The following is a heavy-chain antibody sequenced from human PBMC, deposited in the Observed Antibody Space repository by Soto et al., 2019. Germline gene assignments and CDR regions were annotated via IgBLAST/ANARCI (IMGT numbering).Heavy chain of an antibody. CDR1: GFSLSISAVG. D-gene: IGHD4-17*01. Sequence: QITLKESGPTLVKPTQTLTLTCTFSGFSLSISAVGVGWIRQPPGKALEWLALIYWDDDKRYSPSLKSRLTITQDTSKNQVVLTIANMDPVDTATYYCEHLPVTNTGHYFDYWGQGTLVTVSS. V-gene: IGHV2-5*02. CDR2: IYWDDDK. CDR3: EHLPVTNTGHYFDY. J-gene: IGHJ4*02.